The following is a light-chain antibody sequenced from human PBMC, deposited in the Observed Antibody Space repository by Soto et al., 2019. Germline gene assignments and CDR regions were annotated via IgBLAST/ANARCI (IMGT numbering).Light chain of an antibody. CDR2: GAS. Sequence: EIVLTQSPGTLSLSPGERATLSCRASQSVSNNYLAWYQQKPGQAPRLLIYGASNRATGIPDRFSGSGSGTDFTLIISRLEPEDFAVYYCQQYGNSPVTFGQGTKVDIK. V-gene: IGKV3-20*01. CDR3: QQYGNSPVT. CDR1: QSVSNNY. J-gene: IGKJ1*01.